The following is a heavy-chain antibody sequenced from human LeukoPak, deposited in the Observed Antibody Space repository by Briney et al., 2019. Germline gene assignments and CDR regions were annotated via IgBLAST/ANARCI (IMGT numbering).Heavy chain of an antibody. V-gene: IGHV3-74*03. CDR2: INGDGSNT. CDR1: GFTFSSHW. Sequence: HSGGSLRLSCAASGFTFSSHWMHWVRQAPGKGLVWVSRINGDGSNTTYADSVKGRFTISRDNSKNTLYLQMNSLRAEDTAVYYCATSSDCSSTSCNKYYFDYWGQGTLVTVSS. CDR3: ATSSDCSSTSCNKYYFDY. J-gene: IGHJ4*02. D-gene: IGHD2-2*02.